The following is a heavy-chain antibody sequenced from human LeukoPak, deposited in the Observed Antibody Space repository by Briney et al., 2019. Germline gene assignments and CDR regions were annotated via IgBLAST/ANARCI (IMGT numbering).Heavy chain of an antibody. J-gene: IGHJ6*02. V-gene: IGHV1-69*04. CDR3: ARGPPYCSSTSCSRGGNYYYGMDV. CDR2: IIPIFGIA. Sequence: SVKVSCKASGGTFSSYAISWVRQAPGQGLEWMGRIIPIFGIANYAQKFQGRVTITADKSTSTAYMELSSLRSEDTAVYYCARGPPYCSSTSCSRGGNYYYGMDVWGQGTTVTVSS. D-gene: IGHD2-2*01. CDR1: GGTFSSYA.